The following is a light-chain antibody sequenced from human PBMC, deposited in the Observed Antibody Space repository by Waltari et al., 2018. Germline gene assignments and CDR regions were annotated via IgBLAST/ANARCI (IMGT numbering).Light chain of an antibody. CDR1: QGMSSY. J-gene: IGKJ3*01. Sequence: DIQLTQSPSFLSASVGDRVTITCRASQGMSSYLAWYQQKPGKAPNLLISEASTLQSGVPSRVSGTGSETEFTLTISSLQPEDFATYFCQHLNSYPPTFGPGTIVDIK. CDR2: EAS. V-gene: IGKV1-9*01. CDR3: QHLNSYPPT.